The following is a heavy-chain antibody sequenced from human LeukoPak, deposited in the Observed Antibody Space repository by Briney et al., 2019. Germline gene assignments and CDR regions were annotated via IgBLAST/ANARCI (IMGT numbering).Heavy chain of an antibody. J-gene: IGHJ4*02. CDR1: GYTFTSYG. CDR3: ARARNYCSGGSCYYFDY. CDR2: IIAYNGNT. Sequence: ASVKVSCKASGYTFTSYGISWVRQAPGQGVEWMGWIIAYNGNTNYPQKLQGRVTMTRDTSISTAYMELSRLRSDDTAVYYGARARNYCSGGSCYYFDYWGQGTLVTVSS. D-gene: IGHD2-15*01. V-gene: IGHV1-18*01.